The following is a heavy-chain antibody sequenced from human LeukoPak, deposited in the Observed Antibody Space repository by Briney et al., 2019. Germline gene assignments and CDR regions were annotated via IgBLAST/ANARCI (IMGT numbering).Heavy chain of an antibody. CDR3: ARDPGSSAFDI. D-gene: IGHD3-10*01. Sequence: GGSLRLSCVASGFSFTSSWMSWVRQAPEKGLEFVANINQDGSTKNHLDSVKGRFTVSRDNAKNSLYLQMNGVRVEDTAVYYCARDPGSSAFDIWGQGTMVTVSS. CDR2: INQDGSTK. V-gene: IGHV3-7*01. CDR1: GFSFTSSW. J-gene: IGHJ3*02.